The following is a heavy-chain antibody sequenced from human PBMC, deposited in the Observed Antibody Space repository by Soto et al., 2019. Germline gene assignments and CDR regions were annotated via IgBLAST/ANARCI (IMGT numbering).Heavy chain of an antibody. CDR2: MYTSGNT. CDR1: GASIRDYY. Sequence: QVQLQESGPGLVKPSETLSVTCSVSGASIRDYYWSWIRQPAGKGLEWIGRMYTSGNTKYNPSLMSRLTVATDTSRNRFSLTLRSVNAADTAIYFCARMYNSGYYRPEEDYYFYGLDVWGQGTTVTVSS. V-gene: IGHV4-4*07. CDR3: ARMYNSGYYRPEEDYYFYGLDV. J-gene: IGHJ6*02. D-gene: IGHD6-19*01.